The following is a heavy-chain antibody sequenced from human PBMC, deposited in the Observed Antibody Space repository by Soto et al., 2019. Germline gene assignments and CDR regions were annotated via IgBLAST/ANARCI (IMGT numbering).Heavy chain of an antibody. CDR1: GFAFSGSA. J-gene: IGHJ5*02. CDR2: IRSKGHNYAT. V-gene: IGHV3-73*01. D-gene: IGHD3-16*01. CDR3: TRDLFSYDYSGILWFDP. Sequence: GGSLRLSCAASGFAFSGSAMYWVRQASGKGPEWVGRIRSKGHNYATEYAASVKGRFTISRDDSKNTAYLQMNSLQTEDTAVYYCTRDLFSYDYSGILWFDPWGQGTLVAVSS.